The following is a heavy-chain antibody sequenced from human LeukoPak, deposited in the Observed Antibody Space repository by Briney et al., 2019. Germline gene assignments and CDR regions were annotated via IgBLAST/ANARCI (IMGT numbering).Heavy chain of an antibody. CDR1: GGPISSYY. CDR2: IYYSGST. Sequence: SETLSLTCTVSGGPISSYYWSWIRQPPGKGLEWIGYIYYSGSTNYNPSLKSRVTISVDTSKNQFSLKLSSVTAADTAVYYCAREVKDYFDYWGQGTLVTVSS. D-gene: IGHD4-23*01. CDR3: AREVKDYFDY. V-gene: IGHV4-59*01. J-gene: IGHJ4*02.